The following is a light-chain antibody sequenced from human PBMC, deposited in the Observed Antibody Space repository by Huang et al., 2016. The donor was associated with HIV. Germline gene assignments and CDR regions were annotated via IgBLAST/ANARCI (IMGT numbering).Light chain of an antibody. V-gene: IGKV3-15*01. CDR1: RSVSTN. J-gene: IGKJ4*01. CDR2: GSS. Sequence: EIVITQSPATLSVSPGQRVTLSCRANRSVSTNLAWYRQRHGQAPRLLIYGSSTRAPGIPARFSGSGSGTDFSLTISSLQSEDFALYYCHQYNNWLLSFGGGTRV. CDR3: HQYNNWLLS.